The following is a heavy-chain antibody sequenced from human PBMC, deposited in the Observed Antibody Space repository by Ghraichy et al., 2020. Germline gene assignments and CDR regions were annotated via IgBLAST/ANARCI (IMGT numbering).Heavy chain of an antibody. CDR3: AKDAVAGATSWPLI. Sequence: GGSLRLSCAASGFTFSSYGMHWVRQAPGKGLEWVAFIRYDGSNKYYADSVKGRFTISRDNSKNTLYLQMNSLRAEDTAVYYCAKDAVAGATSWPLIWGQGTLVTVSS. J-gene: IGHJ4*02. D-gene: IGHD1-26*01. CDR2: IRYDGSNK. V-gene: IGHV3-30*02. CDR1: GFTFSSYG.